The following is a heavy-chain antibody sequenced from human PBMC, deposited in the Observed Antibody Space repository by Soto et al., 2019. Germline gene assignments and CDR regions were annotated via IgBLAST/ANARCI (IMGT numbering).Heavy chain of an antibody. CDR1: GYTFTSYG. Sequence: QVQLVQSGAEVKKPGASVKVSCKASGYTFTSYGISWVRQAPGQGLEWMGWISAYNGNTNYAQKLQGRVTMTTDTSTSTDYMGLRSLRSDDTAGYYCARDLEDSTHFFAWGQGTLVTVSS. D-gene: IGHD2-2*01. V-gene: IGHV1-18*01. CDR3: ARDLEDSTHFFA. J-gene: IGHJ5*02. CDR2: ISAYNGNT.